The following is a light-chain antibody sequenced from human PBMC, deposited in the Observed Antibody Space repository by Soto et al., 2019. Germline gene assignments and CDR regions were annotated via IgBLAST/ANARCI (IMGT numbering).Light chain of an antibody. V-gene: IGKV3-11*01. CDR2: GAS. CDR3: QQRSNLIT. CDR1: QTVSSS. J-gene: IGKJ5*01. Sequence: VFTQAPGTLSLSPGARATLSCRASQTVSSSLAWYQQKPGPAPRLLIYGASTRATGIPARLIGSGSGTEFTLTISSMQSEDFAVDDCQQRSNLITFGQGTRLEIK.